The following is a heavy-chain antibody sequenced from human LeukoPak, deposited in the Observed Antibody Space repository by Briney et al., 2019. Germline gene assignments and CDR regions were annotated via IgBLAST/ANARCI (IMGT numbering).Heavy chain of an antibody. V-gene: IGHV1-18*01. CDR1: GHTFPSYG. D-gene: IGHD6-13*01. Sequence: ASVTVSCKASGHTFPSYGISWVRQAPGQGLEWMGWISVYNGNTNYAQKFRGRVTMTTDTSTKTAYMELRSLRFDDTAVYYCVRSQWSSWFFDYWGQGILVTVSS. CDR2: ISVYNGNT. CDR3: VRSQWSSWFFDY. J-gene: IGHJ4*02.